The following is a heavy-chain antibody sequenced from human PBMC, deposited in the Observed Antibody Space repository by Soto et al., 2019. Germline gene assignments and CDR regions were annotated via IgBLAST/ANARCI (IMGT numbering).Heavy chain of an antibody. V-gene: IGHV2-5*01. CDR3: AHRRGYYDFWLFDWFDP. CDR1: GFSLSTSEVG. J-gene: IGHJ5*02. D-gene: IGHD3-3*01. CDR2: IYWNDDK. Sequence: SGPTLVNPTQTLTLPCTFSGFSLSTSEVGVGWIRQPPGKALEWLALIYWNDDKRYSPSLKSRLTITKDTSKNQVVLTMTNTDPVDTATYYCAHRRGYYDFWLFDWFDPWGQGTLVTVSS.